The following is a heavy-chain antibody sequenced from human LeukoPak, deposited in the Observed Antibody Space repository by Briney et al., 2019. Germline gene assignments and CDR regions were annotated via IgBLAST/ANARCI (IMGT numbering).Heavy chain of an antibody. CDR2: ISGSGGST. J-gene: IGHJ4*02. CDR3: ATPSGFGGVIDFDY. Sequence: PPGGSLRLSCAASGFTFSSYAMSWVRQAPGKGLEWVSAISGSGGSTYYADSVKGRFTISGDNSKNTLYLQMNSLRAEDTAVYYCATPSGFGGVIDFDYWGQGTLVTVSS. V-gene: IGHV3-23*01. D-gene: IGHD3-16*02. CDR1: GFTFSSYA.